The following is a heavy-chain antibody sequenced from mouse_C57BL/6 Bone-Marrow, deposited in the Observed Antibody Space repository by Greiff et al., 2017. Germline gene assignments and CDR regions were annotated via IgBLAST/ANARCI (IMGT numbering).Heavy chain of an antibody. Sequence: VQLQQSGAELAKPGASVKLSCKASGYTFTSYWMHWVKQRPGQVLEWFGDINPGSGNTKYNQKCKDKATLTADKSSSTAYMQLSSLTYEDSAVYYCARKGSSSWFAYWGQGTLVTVSA. J-gene: IGHJ3*01. CDR2: INPGSGNT. D-gene: IGHD1-1*01. CDR3: ARKGSSSWFAY. V-gene: IGHV1-7*01. CDR1: GYTFTSYW.